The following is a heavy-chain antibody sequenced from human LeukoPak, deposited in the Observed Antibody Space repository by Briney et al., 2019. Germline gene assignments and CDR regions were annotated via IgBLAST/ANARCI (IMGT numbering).Heavy chain of an antibody. V-gene: IGHV3-23*01. J-gene: IGHJ4*02. CDR3: ARGPSGYHNT. CDR2: ISGSGGST. Sequence: GGSLRLSCAASGFTFSSYGMSWVRQAPGKGLEWVSAISGSGGSTYYADSVKGRFTISRDNSKNTLYLQMNSLRPEDTAIYYCARGPSGYHNTGGQGTLVTVSS. CDR1: GFTFSSYG. D-gene: IGHD5-12*01.